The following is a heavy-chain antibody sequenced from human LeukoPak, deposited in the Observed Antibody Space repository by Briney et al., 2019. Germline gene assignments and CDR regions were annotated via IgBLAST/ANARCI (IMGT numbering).Heavy chain of an antibody. CDR2: ISSSSSYI. CDR3: ARDYEIY. CDR1: GFTFSSYS. J-gene: IGHJ4*02. Sequence: GGSLRLSCAASGFTFSSYSMNWVRQASGKGLEWVSSISSSSSYIYYGDSVKGRFTISRDNAKDSLYLQMNSLRAEDTAVYYCARDYEIYWGQGTLVTVSS. D-gene: IGHD5-12*01. V-gene: IGHV3-21*01.